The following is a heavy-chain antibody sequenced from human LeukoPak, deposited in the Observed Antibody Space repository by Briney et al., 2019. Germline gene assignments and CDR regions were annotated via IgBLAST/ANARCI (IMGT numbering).Heavy chain of an antibody. CDR1: GFTFSNYW. J-gene: IGHJ6*03. CDR2: IKQDGSEK. D-gene: IGHD6-19*01. CDR3: ARGAASSGWYLGYYYMDV. Sequence: GGSLRLSCAASGFTFSNYWMSWVRQAPGKGLEWVANIKQDGSEKFYVDSVKGRFTISRDNAKNSLYLQMNSLRAEDTAVYYCARGAASSGWYLGYYYMDVWGKGTTVTISS. V-gene: IGHV3-7*01.